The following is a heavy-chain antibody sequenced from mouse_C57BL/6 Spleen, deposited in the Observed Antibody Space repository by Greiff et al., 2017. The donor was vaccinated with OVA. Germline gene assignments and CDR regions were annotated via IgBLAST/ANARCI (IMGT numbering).Heavy chain of an antibody. V-gene: IGHV1-26*01. CDR2: INPNNGGT. J-gene: IGHJ2*01. D-gene: IGHD3-2*02. CDR1: GYTFTDYY. CDR3: AEAGDY. Sequence: EVQLQQSGPELVKPGASVKISCKASGYTFTDYYMNWVKQSHGKSLEWIGDINPNNGGTSYNQKFKGKATLTVDKSSSTAYMELRSLTSEDSAVYYWAEAGDYWGQGTTLTVSS.